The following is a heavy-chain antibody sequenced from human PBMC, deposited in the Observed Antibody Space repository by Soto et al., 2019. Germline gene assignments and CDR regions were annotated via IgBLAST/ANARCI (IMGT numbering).Heavy chain of an antibody. V-gene: IGHV3-21*01. J-gene: IGHJ4*02. CDR2: ISSSSSYI. Sequence: EVQLVESGGGLVKPGGSLRLSCAASGFTFSSYSMNWVRQAPGKGLEWVSSISSSSSYIYYADSVKGRFTISRDNAKNSLYLQMNSLRAEDTAVYYCARGYCSGGSCYSYYFDYWGQGTLVTVPS. CDR1: GFTFSSYS. CDR3: ARGYCSGGSCYSYYFDY. D-gene: IGHD2-15*01.